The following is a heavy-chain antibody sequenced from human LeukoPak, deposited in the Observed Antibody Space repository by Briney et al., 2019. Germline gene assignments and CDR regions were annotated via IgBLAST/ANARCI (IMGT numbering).Heavy chain of an antibody. J-gene: IGHJ4*02. CDR1: GGSFSDYY. V-gene: IGHV4-34*01. CDR3: ARGGYYGIDY. CDR2: INHSGST. D-gene: IGHD3-22*01. Sequence: SETLSLTCAVYGGSFSDYYWSWIRQPPGKGLEWIGEINHSGSTNYNPSLKSRVTISVDTSKNQFSLKLSSVTAADTAVYYCARGGYYGIDYWGQGTLVTVSS.